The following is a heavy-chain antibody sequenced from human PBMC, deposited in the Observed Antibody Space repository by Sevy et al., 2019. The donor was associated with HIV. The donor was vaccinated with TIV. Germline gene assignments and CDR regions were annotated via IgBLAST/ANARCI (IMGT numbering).Heavy chain of an antibody. Sequence: SEALSLTCTVSGGSITSLYWNWIRQPPGKGLEWIANIYYNGHINYNPSLKSRVTLSLDTSKNQFSLRLSAVTAADTAMYYCAGENAWGRGYSWGQGTLVTVSS. CDR1: GGSITSLY. CDR2: IYYNGHI. D-gene: IGHD1-26*01. J-gene: IGHJ4*02. CDR3: AGENAWGRGYS. V-gene: IGHV4-59*08.